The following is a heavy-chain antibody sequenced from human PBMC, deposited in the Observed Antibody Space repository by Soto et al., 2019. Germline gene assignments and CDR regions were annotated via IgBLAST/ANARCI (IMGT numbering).Heavy chain of an antibody. CDR2: IYPGDSDT. J-gene: IGHJ3*02. CDR1: GYSFTSYW. CDR3: AMSIVGATTADAFDI. V-gene: IGHV5-51*01. Sequence: GESLKISCKGSGYSFTSYWIGWVRQMPGKGLEWMGIIYPGDSDTRYSPSFQGQVTISADKSISTAYLQWSSLKASDTAMYYCAMSIVGATTADAFDIWGQGTMVTV. D-gene: IGHD1-26*01.